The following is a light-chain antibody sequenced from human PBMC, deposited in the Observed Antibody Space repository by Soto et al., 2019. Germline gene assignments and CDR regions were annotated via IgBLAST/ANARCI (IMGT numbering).Light chain of an antibody. CDR3: CSYAGSSTFVI. CDR2: EGS. V-gene: IGLV2-23*03. Sequence: QSALTQPASVSGSPGQSITISCTGTSSDVGSYNLVSWYQHHPGKAPKFMIYEGSKRPSGVSNRFSGSKSGNTASLTISGLQAEDEADYYCCSYAGSSTFVIFGGGTKVTVL. CDR1: SSDVGSYNL. J-gene: IGLJ2*01.